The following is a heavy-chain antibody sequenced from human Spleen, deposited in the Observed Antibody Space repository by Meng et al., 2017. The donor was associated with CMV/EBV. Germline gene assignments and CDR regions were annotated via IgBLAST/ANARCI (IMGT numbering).Heavy chain of an antibody. J-gene: IGHJ4*02. V-gene: IGHV3-49*04. CDR2: IRSKPYGGTT. Sequence: GESLKISCTGSGFTFGDYAMTWVRQAPGKGLEWVGLIRSKPYGGTTEYAASVKGRFTISRDDPKSIAYLQMNSRKTEDTALFYCTRLIAIPSAIDYWGQGTLVTVSS. CDR1: GFTFGDYA. CDR3: TRLIAIPSAIDY. D-gene: IGHD2-2*01.